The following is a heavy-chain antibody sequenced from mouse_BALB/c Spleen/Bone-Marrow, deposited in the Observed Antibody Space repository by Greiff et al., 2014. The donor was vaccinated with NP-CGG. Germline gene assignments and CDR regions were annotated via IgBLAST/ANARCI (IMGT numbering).Heavy chain of an antibody. CDR3: ASYFYYAMDY. V-gene: IGHV3-6*02. CDR1: GYSITSGYY. J-gene: IGHJ4*01. Sequence: VQLQQSGPGLVKPSQSLSLTCSVTGYSITSGYYRNWIRQFPGNKLEWMGYISYDGSNNYNPSLKNRISITRDTSKNQFFLKLNSVTTEDTATYYCASYFYYAMDYWGQGTSVTVSS. D-gene: IGHD1-1*01. CDR2: ISYDGSN.